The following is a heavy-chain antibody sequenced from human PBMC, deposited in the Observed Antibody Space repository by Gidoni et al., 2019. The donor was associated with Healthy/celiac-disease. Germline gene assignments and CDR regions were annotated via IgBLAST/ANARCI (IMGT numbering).Heavy chain of an antibody. CDR3: ARGLVVAATRSDAFDI. Sequence: EVQLVQSGAEVKKPGESLKISCKGSGYGFTRYGIGWVVQMPGKGLEWMGIIYPGDSDTRYSPSFQGQVTISADKSISTAYLQWSSLKASDTAMYYCARGLVVAATRSDAFDIWGQGTMVTVSS. V-gene: IGHV5-51*01. CDR1: GYGFTRYG. CDR2: IYPGDSDT. J-gene: IGHJ3*02. D-gene: IGHD2-15*01.